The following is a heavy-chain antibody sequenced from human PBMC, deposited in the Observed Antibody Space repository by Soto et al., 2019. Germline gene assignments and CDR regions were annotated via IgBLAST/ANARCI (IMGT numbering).Heavy chain of an antibody. CDR3: ARVSKAMVRGVIIPFPLDY. J-gene: IGHJ4*02. D-gene: IGHD3-10*01. V-gene: IGHV1-2*02. Sequence: SVKVSCTASGYTFTGYYMHWVRQAPGQGLEWMGWINPNSGGTNYAQKFQGRVTMTRDTSISTAYMELSRLRSDDTAVYYCARVSKAMVRGVIIPFPLDYWGQGTLVTVSS. CDR1: GYTFTGYY. CDR2: INPNSGGT.